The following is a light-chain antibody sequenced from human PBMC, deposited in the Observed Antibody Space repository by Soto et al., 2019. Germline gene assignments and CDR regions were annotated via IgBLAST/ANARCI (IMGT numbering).Light chain of an antibody. Sequence: IQMTQSPSTLSASVGDRFTITCRASQSISSWLAWYQQKPGKAPKLLIYDASSLESGVPSRFSGSGSGTEFTLTISSLQPDDFATYYCQKYNSYSQKFGQGTKVDIK. CDR3: QKYNSYSQK. CDR2: DAS. J-gene: IGKJ1*01. CDR1: QSISSW. V-gene: IGKV1-5*01.